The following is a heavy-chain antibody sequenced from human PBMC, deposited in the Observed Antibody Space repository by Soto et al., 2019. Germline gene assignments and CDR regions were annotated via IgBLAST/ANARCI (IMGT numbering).Heavy chain of an antibody. CDR3: ARDFLGRITICGVGLDDAFDI. J-gene: IGHJ3*02. D-gene: IGHD3-3*01. CDR1: GYTFTSYG. Sequence: ASVKVSCKASGYTFTSYGISWVRQAPGQGLEWMGWISAYNGNTNYAQKLQGRVTMTTDTSTSTAYMELRSLRSDDTAVYYCARDFLGRITICGVGLDDAFDIWGQGTMVTVSS. CDR2: ISAYNGNT. V-gene: IGHV1-18*01.